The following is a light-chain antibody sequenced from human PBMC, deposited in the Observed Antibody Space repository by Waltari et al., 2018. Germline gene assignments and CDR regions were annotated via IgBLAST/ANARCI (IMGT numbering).Light chain of an antibody. CDR2: WAS. CDR3: QQYYSISPT. J-gene: IGKJ1*01. CDR1: QSVLYSSNNKNY. V-gene: IGKV4-1*01. Sequence: DIVMTQSPDSLAVSLGERATINCQSSQSVLYSSNNKNYLAWYQQKAGQPPKLLIYWASTRESGVPDRFSGSGSGTDFTLTISSLQAEDVAVYHCQQYYSISPTFGQGTKVEIK.